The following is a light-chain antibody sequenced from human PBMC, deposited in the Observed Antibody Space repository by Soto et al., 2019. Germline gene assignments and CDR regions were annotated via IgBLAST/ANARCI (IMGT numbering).Light chain of an antibody. CDR1: QSVGSTY. J-gene: IGKJ1*01. CDR3: QQYGDSPWT. Sequence: EIVLTQSPGTLCFSPGERATLSCRASQSVGSTYLAWYQQKPGQAPRLLIYDASSRATGIPDRFSGSGSGTDFTLTISRLEPEDFAVYYCQQYGDSPWTFGQGTKVDIK. CDR2: DAS. V-gene: IGKV3-20*01.